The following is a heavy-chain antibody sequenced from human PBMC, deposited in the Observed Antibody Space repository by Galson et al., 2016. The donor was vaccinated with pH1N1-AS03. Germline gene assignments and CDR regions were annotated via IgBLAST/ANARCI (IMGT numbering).Heavy chain of an antibody. CDR1: GGSISSYC. CDR3: ARGLTWGYSGGTHFDY. V-gene: IGHV4-59*01. Sequence: ETLSLPCTVSGGSISSYCWSWIRQPPGKGLEWIGYISNSGSTNYDPSLKSRVTISVDRSKSQFSLKMSSVTAADTAVYYCARGLTWGYSGGTHFDYWGRGTLVTVSS. CDR2: ISNSGST. D-gene: IGHD1-26*01. J-gene: IGHJ4*02.